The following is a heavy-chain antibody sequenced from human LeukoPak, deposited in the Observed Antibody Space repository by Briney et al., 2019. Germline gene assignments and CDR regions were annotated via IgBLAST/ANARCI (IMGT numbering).Heavy chain of an antibody. J-gene: IGHJ3*02. CDR3: ARVAGQNYDFWSGFGDAFDI. CDR2: IYYSGST. V-gene: IGHV4-61*01. D-gene: IGHD3-3*01. Sequence: SETLSLTCTVSGGSVSSGSYYWSWLRQPPGKGLEWIGYIYYSGSTNYNPSLKSRVTISVDTSKNQFSLKLSSVTAADTAVYYCARVAGQNYDFWSGFGDAFDIWGQGTMVTVSS. CDR1: GGSVSSGSYY.